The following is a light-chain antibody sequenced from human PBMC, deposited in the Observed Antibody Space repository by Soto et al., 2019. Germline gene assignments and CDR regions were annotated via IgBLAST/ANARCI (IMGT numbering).Light chain of an antibody. CDR1: QSISSW. CDR2: KAS. V-gene: IGKV1-5*03. Sequence: DIQMTQSPSTLSASVGDRVTITCRASQSISSWLAWYQQKPGKAPKLLIYKASSLESGVPSRFSGSGSRTEFTLTISSLQPDDFATYYCQQYNSYSPGMYTFGQGTKLEIK. CDR3: QQYNSYSPGMYT. J-gene: IGKJ2*01.